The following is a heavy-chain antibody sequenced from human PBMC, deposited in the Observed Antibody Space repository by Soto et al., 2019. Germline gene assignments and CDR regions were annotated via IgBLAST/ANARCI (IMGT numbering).Heavy chain of an antibody. D-gene: IGHD1-26*01. CDR3: ARGGSPNFDY. CDR1: GFTFSHYA. V-gene: IGHV3-30*03. Sequence: QVQLVESGGGVVQPGRSLRLSCAASGFTFSHYAMHWVRQAPGKGLEWVALMSYDGSNEYYADSVKGRFTISRDNSKNTLSLQMNSVRSEDTAVYYCARGGSPNFDYWGQGTLVTVSS. J-gene: IGHJ4*02. CDR2: MSYDGSNE.